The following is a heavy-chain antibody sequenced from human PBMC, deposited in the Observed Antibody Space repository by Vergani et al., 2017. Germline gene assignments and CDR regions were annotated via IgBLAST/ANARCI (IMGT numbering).Heavy chain of an antibody. CDR1: GFTFSSYG. V-gene: IGHV3-30*18. CDR3: AKDPSSPTVTSDYYYYYGMDV. Sequence: QVQLVESGGGVVQPGRSLRLSCAASGFTFSSYGMHWVRQAPGKGRDWVAVISYDGSNKYYADSVKGRFTISRDNSKNTLYLQMNSLRAEDTAVYYCAKDPSSPTVTSDYYYYYGMDVWGQGTTVTVSS. J-gene: IGHJ6*02. CDR2: ISYDGSNK. D-gene: IGHD4-11*01.